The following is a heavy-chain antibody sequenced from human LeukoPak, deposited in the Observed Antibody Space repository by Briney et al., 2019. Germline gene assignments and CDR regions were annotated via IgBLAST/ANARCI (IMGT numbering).Heavy chain of an antibody. CDR3: ARDGYSSTWYVFDV. V-gene: IGHV6-1*01. CDR1: GDIVSNNSAA. J-gene: IGHJ3*01. Sequence: SQTLSLTCAISGDIVSNNSAACNWIRQSPSRGLEWLGRTYHRSKWYDDYAVSMTSRITINADTSKNQFSLHLNSVTPEDTAVYYCARDGYSSTWYVFDVWGQGTVVTVSS. CDR2: TYHRSKWYD. D-gene: IGHD6-13*01.